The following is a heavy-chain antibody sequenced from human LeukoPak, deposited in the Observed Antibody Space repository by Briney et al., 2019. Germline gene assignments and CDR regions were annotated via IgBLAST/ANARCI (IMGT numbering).Heavy chain of an antibody. D-gene: IGHD3-22*01. Sequence: GSSVKVSCKASGGTFSSYAISWVRQAPGQGFEWMGGIIPIFGTANYARKFQGRVTITADKSTSTAYMELSSLRSEDTAVYYCARGDYDSSGYYFGAFDIWGQGTMVTVSS. CDR2: IIPIFGTA. J-gene: IGHJ3*02. CDR3: ARGDYDSSGYYFGAFDI. V-gene: IGHV1-69*06. CDR1: GGTFSSYA.